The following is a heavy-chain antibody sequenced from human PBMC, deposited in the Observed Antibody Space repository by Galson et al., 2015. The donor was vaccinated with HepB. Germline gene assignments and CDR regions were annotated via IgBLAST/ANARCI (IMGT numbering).Heavy chain of an antibody. Sequence: SLRLSCAASGFTFNRYAMHWVRQAPGKGLEWVAVLSYDGTGKYYADSVKGRFTISKDNSKNTLYLQMNSLRLEDTAIYFCASDWSLDSRWAAFDIWGQGTMVTVSS. J-gene: IGHJ3*02. CDR3: ASDWSLDSRWAAFDI. CDR2: LSYDGTGK. CDR1: GFTFNRYA. V-gene: IGHV3-30-3*01. D-gene: IGHD3/OR15-3a*01.